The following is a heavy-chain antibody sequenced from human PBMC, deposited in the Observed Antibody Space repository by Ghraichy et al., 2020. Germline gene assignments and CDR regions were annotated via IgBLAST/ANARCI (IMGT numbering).Heavy chain of an antibody. V-gene: IGHV3-23*01. CDR2: ISGGGETT. CDR1: GFTFNRHA. J-gene: IGHJ4*02. Sequence: GGSLRLSCSASGFTFNRHAMTWVRRAPGKGLAWVSSISGGGETTFYADSVKGRFTVSRDNSKNTMYLQMHSLRADDTAIYYCATDPDFTYNWSDDDFWGQGTLVTVSS. D-gene: IGHD1-20*01. CDR3: ATDPDFTYNWSDDDF.